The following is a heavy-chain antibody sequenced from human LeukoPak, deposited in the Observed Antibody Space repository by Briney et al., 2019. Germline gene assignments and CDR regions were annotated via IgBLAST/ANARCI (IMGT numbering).Heavy chain of an antibody. Sequence: PGGSLRLSCAASGFSFSSYWMHWVRQVPGKGLVWVSRINSDGSSTSYADSVKGRFTISRDNAKNTLYLQMNSLRAEDTAVYYCARLYCSGGSCYPFNYMDVWGKGTTVTVSS. D-gene: IGHD2-15*01. CDR3: ARLYCSGGSCYPFNYMDV. J-gene: IGHJ6*03. V-gene: IGHV3-74*01. CDR1: GFSFSSYW. CDR2: INSDGSST.